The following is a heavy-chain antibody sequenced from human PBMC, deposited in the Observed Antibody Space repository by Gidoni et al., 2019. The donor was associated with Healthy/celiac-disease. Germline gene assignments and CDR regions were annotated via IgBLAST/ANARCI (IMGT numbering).Heavy chain of an antibody. J-gene: IGHJ6*02. CDR3: ARDPDCSSTSCYLWNYYYGMDV. Sequence: QVQLVQSGAEVKKPGASVKVSCKASGYTFTSYGTSWVRQAPGQGLEWMGWISAYNGNTNYAQKLQGRVTMTTDTSTSTAYMELRSLRSDDTAVYYCARDPDCSSTSCYLWNYYYGMDVWGQGTTVTVSS. CDR1: GYTFTSYG. CDR2: ISAYNGNT. V-gene: IGHV1-18*04. D-gene: IGHD2-2*01.